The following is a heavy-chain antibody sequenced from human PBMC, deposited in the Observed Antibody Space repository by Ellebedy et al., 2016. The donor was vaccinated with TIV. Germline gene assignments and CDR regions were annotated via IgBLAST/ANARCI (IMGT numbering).Heavy chain of an antibody. CDR3: ARETGSSSWVDY. Sequence: MPSETLSLTCAVSGGSISNSNYFCAWIRQPPGKGLEWIATVSYSGSTYYNPSLKSRVTISVDTSKNQFSLLLNSVTAADTAVYYCARETGSSSWVDYWGQGTLVTVSS. CDR2: VSYSGST. CDR1: GGSISNSNYF. V-gene: IGHV4-39*07. J-gene: IGHJ4*02. D-gene: IGHD6-13*01.